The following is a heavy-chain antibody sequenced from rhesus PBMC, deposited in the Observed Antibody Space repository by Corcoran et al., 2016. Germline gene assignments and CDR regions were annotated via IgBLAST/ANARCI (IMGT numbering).Heavy chain of an antibody. CDR3: ARDGVADSGYSYYFDY. D-gene: IGHD3-28*01. CDR2: ITYRGPP. CDR1: GYSISGYY. Sequence: QVQLQESGPGLVKPSETLSLTCAVSGYSISGYYWSWIRQAPGKGLAWFGSITYRGPPSCNPAPKSRFTISGGTSKNQFSLKLSSVTAADTAVYYCARDGVADSGYSYYFDYWGQGVLVTVSS. J-gene: IGHJ4*01. V-gene: IGHV4-122*02.